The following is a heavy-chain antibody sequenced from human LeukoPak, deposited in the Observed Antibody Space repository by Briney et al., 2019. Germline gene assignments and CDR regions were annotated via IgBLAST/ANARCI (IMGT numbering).Heavy chain of an antibody. CDR3: ARPGSGSRYSGSKGAFDI. Sequence: SETLSLTCAVYGGSFSGYYWGWIRQPPGKGLEWIGSIYYSGSTYYNPSLKSRVTISVDTSKNQFSLKLSSVTAADTAVYYCARPGSGSRYSGSKGAFDIWGQGTMVTVSS. D-gene: IGHD1-26*01. CDR1: GGSFSGYY. J-gene: IGHJ3*02. V-gene: IGHV4-39*01. CDR2: IYYSGST.